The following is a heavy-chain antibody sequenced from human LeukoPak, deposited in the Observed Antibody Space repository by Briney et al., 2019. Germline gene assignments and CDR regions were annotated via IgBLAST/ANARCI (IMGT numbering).Heavy chain of an antibody. CDR1: GFTFSRYS. Sequence: GGSLRFSCKVSGFTFSRYSMNWVSQAPGKGLEWVSYITSRSSDIYYADSVKGRFTIPRDNAKTSLYLQMNSLRAEDTAVYYCASTYDYVWGSFRTGYFDYWGQGTLVTVSS. V-gene: IGHV3-21*05. D-gene: IGHD3-16*02. J-gene: IGHJ4*02. CDR3: ASTYDYVWGSFRTGYFDY. CDR2: ITSRSSDI.